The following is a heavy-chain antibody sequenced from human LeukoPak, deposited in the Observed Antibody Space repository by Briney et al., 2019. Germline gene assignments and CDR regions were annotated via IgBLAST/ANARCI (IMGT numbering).Heavy chain of an antibody. Sequence: GGSLRLSCATSGFTFSSYAMSWVRQAPGKGLEGVSAISGSGGSTYYADSVKGRFTISRDNSKNTLYLQMNSLRAEDTAVYYCAKDVPTGSYPNPFDYWGQGTLVTVSS. J-gene: IGHJ4*02. V-gene: IGHV3-23*01. D-gene: IGHD1-26*01. CDR3: AKDVPTGSYPNPFDY. CDR2: ISGSGGST. CDR1: GFTFSSYA.